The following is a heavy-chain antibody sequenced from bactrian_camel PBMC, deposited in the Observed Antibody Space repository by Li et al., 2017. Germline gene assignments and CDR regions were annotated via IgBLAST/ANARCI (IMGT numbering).Heavy chain of an antibody. J-gene: IGHJ4*01. CDR3: AARASRACTILPEYDY. Sequence: HVQLVESGGGSVQAGGSLRLSCAASGLIGSPYCMGWLRQAPGKEREGVATIYTGGGVTTYADSVKGRFTVSQDNAKNSLYLQMNNLKPVDTAMYYCAARASRACTILPEYDYWGQGTQVTVS. V-gene: IGHV3S1*01. CDR2: IYTGGGVT. CDR1: GLIGSPYC. D-gene: IGHD1*01.